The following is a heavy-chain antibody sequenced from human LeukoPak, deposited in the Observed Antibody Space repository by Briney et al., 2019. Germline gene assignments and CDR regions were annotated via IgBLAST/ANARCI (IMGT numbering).Heavy chain of an antibody. CDR1: GDSISSGSYY. V-gene: IGHV4-61*02. D-gene: IGHD5/OR15-5a*01. CDR2: IYTTGST. J-gene: IGHJ4*02. CDR3: ARGSLGREVSAFFKN. Sequence: PSETLSLTCSVSGDSISSGSYYWSWIRQPAGKGLEWIGRIYTTGSTNYNPSLKSRVTISVDTSENQFSLRLSSVTAADTAVYYCARGSLGREVSAFFKNWGQGILVTVPS.